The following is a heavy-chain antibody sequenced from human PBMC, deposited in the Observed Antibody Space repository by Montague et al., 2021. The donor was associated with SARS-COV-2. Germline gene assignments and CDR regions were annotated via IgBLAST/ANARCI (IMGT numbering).Heavy chain of an antibody. J-gene: IGHJ3*01. CDR2: IYYTGNT. Sequence: SETLSLICTVSGGSITNNIDYWAWIRQPPGKGLEWIGSIYYTGNTYYNPSLKSRVTISAVTSKNHFTLKLSSVTAAGTAVYYCARLKRYFDSSGSPSAFDFWGQGTKVTVSS. CDR1: GGSITNNIDY. CDR3: ARLKRYFDSSGSPSAFDF. V-gene: IGHV4-39*02. D-gene: IGHD3-22*01.